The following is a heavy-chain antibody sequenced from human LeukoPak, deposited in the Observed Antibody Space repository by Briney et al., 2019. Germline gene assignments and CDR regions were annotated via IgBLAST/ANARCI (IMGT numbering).Heavy chain of an antibody. J-gene: IGHJ4*02. D-gene: IGHD3-22*01. Sequence: GGSLRLSCAASGFTFSSYAMHWVRQAPGKGLEWVAVISYDGSNKYYADSVKGRFTISRDNSKNTLYLQMNSLRAEDTAVYYCARDPGSSGYLTFDYWGQGTLVTVSS. V-gene: IGHV3-30-3*01. CDR1: GFTFSSYA. CDR3: ARDPGSSGYLTFDY. CDR2: ISYDGSNK.